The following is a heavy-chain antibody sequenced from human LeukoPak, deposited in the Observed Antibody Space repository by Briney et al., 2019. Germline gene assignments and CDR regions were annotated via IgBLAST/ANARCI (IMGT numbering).Heavy chain of an antibody. CDR2: ISSTSSYI. J-gene: IGHJ4*02. CDR3: ASGRPFDY. Sequence: PGGSLRLSCAASGFTFSSYSMNWVPQAPGKGLEEVSSISSTSSYIKYAASVKGRFTISRDNDKNSLYLQMNSLRAEDTAVYYCASGRPFDYWGQGTLVTVSS. V-gene: IGHV3-21*01. CDR1: GFTFSSYS. D-gene: IGHD1-1*01.